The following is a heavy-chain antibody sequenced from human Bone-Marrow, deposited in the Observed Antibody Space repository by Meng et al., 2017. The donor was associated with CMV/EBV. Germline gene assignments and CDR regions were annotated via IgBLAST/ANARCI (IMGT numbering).Heavy chain of an antibody. V-gene: IGHV3-21*01. CDR2: ISGASTYI. Sequence: GESLKISCAASGFVFSNSNMNWVRQAPGKGLEWVSSISGASTYIYYAASVEGRFTISRDNAKHSVYLQMNSLRAEDTAVYYCARAFVAAAGTRLADYWGQGTLVTVSS. D-gene: IGHD6-13*01. CDR1: GFVFSNSN. CDR3: ARAFVAAAGTRLADY. J-gene: IGHJ4*02.